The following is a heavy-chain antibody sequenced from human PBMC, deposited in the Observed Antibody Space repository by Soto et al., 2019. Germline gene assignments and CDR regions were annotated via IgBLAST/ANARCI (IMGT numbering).Heavy chain of an antibody. CDR2: IDTDGNSR. CDR1: GFTFSSYW. D-gene: IGHD2-2*01. CDR3: ASLPAPVDF. V-gene: IGHV3-74*01. Sequence: LRLSCVASGFTFSSYWMHWLRQAPGRELVWVSEIDTDGNSRNYADSVKGRFTISRDNAKNTLYLQMNSLTAEDTAVCFCASLPAPVDFWGRGTLVTVSS. J-gene: IGHJ4*02.